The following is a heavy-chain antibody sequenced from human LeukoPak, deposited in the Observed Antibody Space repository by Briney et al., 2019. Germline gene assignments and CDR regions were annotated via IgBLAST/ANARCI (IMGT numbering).Heavy chain of an antibody. J-gene: IGHJ6*03. D-gene: IGHD3-22*01. CDR1: GGSFSGYY. V-gene: IGHV4-34*01. CDR3: ARLRWGNYYDSSGELPGYYYYMDV. CDR2: INHSGST. Sequence: PSETLSLTCAVYGGSFSGYYWSWIRQPPGKGLEWIGDINHSGSTIYNPSLKSRVTISVDTSKNQFSLKLSSVTAADTAVYYCARLRWGNYYDSSGELPGYYYYMDVWGKGTTVTISS.